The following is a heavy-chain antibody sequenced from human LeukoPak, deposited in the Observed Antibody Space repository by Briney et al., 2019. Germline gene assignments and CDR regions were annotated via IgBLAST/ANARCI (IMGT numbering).Heavy chain of an antibody. CDR1: GFTFSSYW. Sequence: PGGSLRLSCAASGFTFSSYWMSWVRQAPGKGLEWVANIKQDGSEKYYVDSVKGRFTISRDNAKNSLYLQMNSLRAEDTAVYYCARDYYDSSGDAFDIWGQGTMVTVSS. CDR2: IKQDGSEK. J-gene: IGHJ3*02. V-gene: IGHV3-7*01. D-gene: IGHD3-22*01. CDR3: ARDYYDSSGDAFDI.